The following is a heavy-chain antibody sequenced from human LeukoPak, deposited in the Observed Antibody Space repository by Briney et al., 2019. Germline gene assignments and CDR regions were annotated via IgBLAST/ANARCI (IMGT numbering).Heavy chain of an antibody. V-gene: IGHV4-4*08. J-gene: IGHJ3*02. CDR3: ARGGSGSKSGRTAFDI. CDR1: GGSISSYY. Sequence: SETLSLTCTVSGGSISSYYWSWIRQPPGKGLEWIGRIYTSGSTNYNPSLKSRVTISVDTSKNQFSLKLSSVTAADTAVYYCARGGSGSKSGRTAFDIWGQGTMVTVSS. D-gene: IGHD1-26*01. CDR2: IYTSGST.